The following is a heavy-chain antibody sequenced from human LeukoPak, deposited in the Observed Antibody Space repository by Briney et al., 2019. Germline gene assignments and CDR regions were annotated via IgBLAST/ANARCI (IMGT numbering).Heavy chain of an antibody. CDR1: GYTFTSYG. D-gene: IGHD3-10*01. V-gene: IGHV1-18*01. J-gene: IGHJ4*02. CDR2: ISAYNGNT. CDR3: ARDLGYYYGSGSYYPSPFDY. Sequence: ASVKVSCKASGYTFTSYGISWVRQAPGQGLEWMGWISAYNGNTNYAQKLQGRVTMTTDTSTSTAYMELRSLRSDDTAVYYCARDLGYYYGSGSYYPSPFDYWGQGTLVTVSS.